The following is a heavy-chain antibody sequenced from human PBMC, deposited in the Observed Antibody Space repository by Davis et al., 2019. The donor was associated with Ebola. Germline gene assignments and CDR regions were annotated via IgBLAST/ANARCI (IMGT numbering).Heavy chain of an antibody. CDR3: ARGCRKAGSSWCYFDY. CDR2: ISAYNGNT. J-gene: IGHJ4*02. Sequence: VSVKVSCKASGYTFTSYGISWVRQAPGQGLEWMGWISAYNGNTNYAQKLQGRVTMTTDTSTSTAYMELRSLRSDDTAVYYCARGCRKAGSSWCYFDYWGQGTLVTVSS. CDR1: GYTFTSYG. D-gene: IGHD6-13*01. V-gene: IGHV1-18*01.